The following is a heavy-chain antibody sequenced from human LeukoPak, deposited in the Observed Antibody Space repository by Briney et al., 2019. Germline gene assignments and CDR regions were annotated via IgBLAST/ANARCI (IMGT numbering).Heavy chain of an antibody. CDR3: AREKGYGDYGDAFDI. V-gene: IGHV3-48*03. Sequence: GGSLRLSCAASGFTFSSYEMNWVRQAPGKGLEWVSYISSSGSTIYYADSVKGRFTISRDNAKNSLYPQMNGLRAEDTAVYYCAREKGYGDYGDAFDIWGQGTMVTVSS. D-gene: IGHD4-17*01. J-gene: IGHJ3*02. CDR1: GFTFSSYE. CDR2: ISSSGSTI.